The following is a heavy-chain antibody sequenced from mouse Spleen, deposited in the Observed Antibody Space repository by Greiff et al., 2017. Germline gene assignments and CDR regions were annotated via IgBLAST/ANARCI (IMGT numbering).Heavy chain of an antibody. CDR3: ASILFDY. CDR1: GFTFSSYA. CDR2: ISSGGGNT. V-gene: IGHV5-9*04. J-gene: IGHJ2*01. Sequence: EVKLVESGGGLVKLGGSLKLSCAASGFTFSSYAMSWVRQTPEKRLEWVATISSGGGNTYYPDSVKGRFTISRDNAKNTLYLQMSSLKSEDTAMYYCASILFDYWGQGTTLTVSS.